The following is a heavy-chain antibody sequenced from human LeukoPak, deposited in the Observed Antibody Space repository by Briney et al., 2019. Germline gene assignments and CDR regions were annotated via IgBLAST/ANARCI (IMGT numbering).Heavy chain of an antibody. CDR2: ISWNSGSI. Sequence: GGSLRLSCAASGFTFDDYAMHWVRQAPGKGLEWVSGISWNSGSIGYADSVKGRFTISRDNAKNSLYLQMNSLRAEDTALYYCTKGNDGYVISSFGYWGQGTLVTVSS. CDR3: TKGNDGYVISSFGY. D-gene: IGHD1-1*01. CDR1: GFTFDDYA. J-gene: IGHJ4*02. V-gene: IGHV3-9*01.